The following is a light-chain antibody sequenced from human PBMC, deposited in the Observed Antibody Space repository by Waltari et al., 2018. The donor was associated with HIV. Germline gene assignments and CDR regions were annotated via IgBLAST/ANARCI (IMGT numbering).Light chain of an antibody. J-gene: IGLJ1*01. Sequence: QSVLTQPPSESGTPGQRVTIPCSGSSSTIGRNSVNLSQQLPGTAPKVLMFNNNQRPSGVPDRFSGSKSGTSASLAISGLQSDDEADYYCAAWDDSLKGYVFGTGTGVTIL. V-gene: IGLV1-44*01. CDR1: SSTIGRNS. CDR2: NNN. CDR3: AAWDDSLKGYV.